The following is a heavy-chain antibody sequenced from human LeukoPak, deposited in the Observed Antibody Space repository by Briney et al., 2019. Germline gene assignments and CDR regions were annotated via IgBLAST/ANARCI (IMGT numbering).Heavy chain of an antibody. CDR3: AREEAAAGTGPYFDY. Sequence: GASVKVSCKASGYTFTSYYMHWVRQAPGQGLEWMGRINPSGGSTSYAQKFQGRVTMTRDMSTSTVYMELSSLRSEDTAVYYCAREEAAAGTGPYFDYWGQGTLVTVSS. CDR2: INPSGGST. V-gene: IGHV1-46*01. J-gene: IGHJ4*02. D-gene: IGHD6-13*01. CDR1: GYTFTSYY.